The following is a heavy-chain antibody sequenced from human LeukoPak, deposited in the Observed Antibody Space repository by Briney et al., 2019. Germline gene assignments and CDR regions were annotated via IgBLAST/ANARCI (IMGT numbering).Heavy chain of an antibody. Sequence: GGSLRLSCAASGFTFSDYYMSWIRQAPGKGLEWVSYISSSGSTIYYADSVKGRFTISRDNAKNSLYLQMNSLRAEDTAVCYCAREGAAAGEIYYFDYWGHGTLVTVSS. J-gene: IGHJ4*01. CDR3: AREGAAAGEIYYFDY. CDR2: ISSSGSTI. V-gene: IGHV3-11*04. D-gene: IGHD6-13*01. CDR1: GFTFSDYY.